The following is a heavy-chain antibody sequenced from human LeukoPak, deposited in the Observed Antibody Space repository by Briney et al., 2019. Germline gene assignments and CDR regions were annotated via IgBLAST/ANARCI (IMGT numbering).Heavy chain of an antibody. CDR3: ARHRRHYDILTGYYAGHFDI. D-gene: IGHD3-9*01. Sequence: PGGSLRLSCAASGFTVSSNYMSWVRQPPGKGLEWIGSMSFIGSTYYNPSLKSRVTISVHMSKNHFSLKLSSVTAADTAVYYCARHRRHYDILTGYYAGHFDIWGQGTMVTVSS. CDR1: GFTVSSNY. CDR2: MSFIGST. V-gene: IGHV4-39*01. J-gene: IGHJ3*02.